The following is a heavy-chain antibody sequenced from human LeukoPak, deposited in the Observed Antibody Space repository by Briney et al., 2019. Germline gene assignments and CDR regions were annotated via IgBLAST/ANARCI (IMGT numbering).Heavy chain of an antibody. J-gene: IGHJ6*02. CDR2: FDPXDGET. V-gene: IGHV1-24*01. Sequence: ASVKVSCKVXGYTLTELXXXXXXXXXGXXXXXXGGFDPXDGETIYAXXFXGXXTMXXXTSTDTAYMELSSLRSEDTAVYYCATEREDYYYGMDVWGQGTTVTVSS. D-gene: IGHD5-24*01. CDR1: GYTLTELX. CDR3: ATEREDYYYGMDV.